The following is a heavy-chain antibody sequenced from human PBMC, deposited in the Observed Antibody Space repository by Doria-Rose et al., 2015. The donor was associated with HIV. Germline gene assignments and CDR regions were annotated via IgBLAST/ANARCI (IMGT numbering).Heavy chain of an antibody. V-gene: IGHV2-26*01. D-gene: IGHD6-13*01. CDR1: GVSLSSPGMG. CDR2: IFSDDER. J-gene: IGHJ4*02. Sequence: QVQLAQSGPVLVKPTETLTLTCTVSGVSLSSPGMGVSWIRQPPGKALEWLANIFSDDERSYKTSLKSRLTISRGTSKSQVVLTMTDMDPVDTATYYCARIKSSRWYHKYYLDFWGQGTLVIVSA. CDR3: ARIKSSRWYHKYYLDF.